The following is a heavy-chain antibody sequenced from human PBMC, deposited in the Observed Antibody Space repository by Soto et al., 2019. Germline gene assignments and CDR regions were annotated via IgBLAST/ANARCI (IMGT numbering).Heavy chain of an antibody. CDR2: IKSKADGGTT. D-gene: IGHD4-17*01. J-gene: IGHJ4*03. CDR1: GLTLTNVF. V-gene: IGHV3-15*07. Sequence: EVQLVESGGGLVKPGGSLWLSCAASGLTLTNVFMNWVRQAPGKGLEWVGRIKSKADGGTTDYAAPVRGRFTISRDDSNNMVYLQMNSLNTEDTAVYYCSYGAAYYFDFWGNGTLVTLAS. CDR3: SYGAAYYFDF.